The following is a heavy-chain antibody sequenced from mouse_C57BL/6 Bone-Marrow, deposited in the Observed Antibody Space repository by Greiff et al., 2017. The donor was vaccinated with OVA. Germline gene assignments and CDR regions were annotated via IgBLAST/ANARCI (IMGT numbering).Heavy chain of an antibody. D-gene: IGHD2-1*01. CDR2: ISGGGGNT. CDR3: ASPGNYGY. J-gene: IGHJ2*01. V-gene: IGHV5-9*01. CDR1: GFTFSSYT. Sequence: EVNVVESGGGLVKPGGSLKLSCAASGFTFSSYTMSWVRQTPEKRLEWVATISGGGGNTYYPDSVKGRFTISRDNAKNTLYLQMSSLRSEDTALYYCASPGNYGYWGQGTTLTVSS.